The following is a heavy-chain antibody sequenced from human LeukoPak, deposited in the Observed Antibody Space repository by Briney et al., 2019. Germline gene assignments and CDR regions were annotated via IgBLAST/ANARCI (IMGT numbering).Heavy chain of an antibody. CDR2: VYSDGKT. D-gene: IGHD2-2*01. V-gene: IGHV3-66*01. CDR1: GFTFSSYS. CDR3: ARAPTVLVGYCSSSSCQADY. J-gene: IGHJ4*02. Sequence: PGGSLRLSCAASGFTFSSYSMNWARQAPGKGLEWVSVVYSDGKTCYADAVKGRFTISKDNAENSLYLQKHSLRVEDTAVYYCARAPTVLVGYCSSSSCQADYWGQGTLVTVSS.